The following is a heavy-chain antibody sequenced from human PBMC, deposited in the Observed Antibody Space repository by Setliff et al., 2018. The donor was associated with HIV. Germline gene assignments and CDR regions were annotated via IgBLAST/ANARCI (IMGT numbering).Heavy chain of an antibody. CDR1: GFTLSNYW. J-gene: IGHJ4*02. V-gene: IGHV3-7*03. Sequence: GGSLRLSCAASGFTLSNYWMTWLRLAPGKGLEWVANIKPDGSEKNYVDSVKGRFTISRDNAKNTLYLQMNSLRAEDTALYYCAKDASITGTSYYFDYWGQGTLVTVSS. D-gene: IGHD1-20*01. CDR3: AKDASITGTSYYFDY. CDR2: IKPDGSEK.